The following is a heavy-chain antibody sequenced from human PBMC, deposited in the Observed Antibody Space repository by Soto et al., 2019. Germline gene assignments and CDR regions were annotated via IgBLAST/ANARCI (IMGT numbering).Heavy chain of an antibody. V-gene: IGHV1-3*01. CDR3: ARGLTMVRGIILDAFDM. Sequence: QVQLVQSGAEVKKPGASVKVSCKTSGYTFTTYPMHWVRQAPGQRLEWMGWINAGNGNTKYSQKFQGRVTITRDTSASTADMELSSLRSEDTAVYYCARGLTMVRGIILDAFDMWGQGTMGTVSS. CDR2: INAGNGNT. D-gene: IGHD3-10*01. J-gene: IGHJ3*02. CDR1: GYTFTTYP.